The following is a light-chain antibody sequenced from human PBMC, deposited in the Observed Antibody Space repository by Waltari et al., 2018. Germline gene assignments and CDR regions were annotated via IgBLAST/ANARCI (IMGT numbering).Light chain of an antibody. CDR1: SSDVGSYNY. V-gene: IGLV2-8*01. CDR3: SSYAASNNFQVV. Sequence: QSALTQPPSASGSPGQSVTISCTGTSSDVGSYNYDSWFQQHPGKAPKLMIYEVSKRPPGVPDRFSGSKSGNTASLTVSGLQAEDEADYYCSSYAASNNFQVVFGGGTK. J-gene: IGLJ2*01. CDR2: EVS.